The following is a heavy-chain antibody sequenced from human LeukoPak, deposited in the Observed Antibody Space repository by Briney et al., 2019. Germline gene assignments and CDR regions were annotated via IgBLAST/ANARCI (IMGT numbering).Heavy chain of an antibody. CDR2: IFPSGSA. J-gene: IGHJ6*03. CDR1: AGSISSYY. V-gene: IGHV4-4*09. CDR3: ARRHHYSYFMDV. Sequence: SETLSLTCTVSAGSISSYYWTWIRQPPGKGLEWIGYIFPSGSAYYNPSLKTRVTISVDTSKNQFSLWLTSVTAADTAVYYCARRHHYSYFMDVWGKGTTVTVSS.